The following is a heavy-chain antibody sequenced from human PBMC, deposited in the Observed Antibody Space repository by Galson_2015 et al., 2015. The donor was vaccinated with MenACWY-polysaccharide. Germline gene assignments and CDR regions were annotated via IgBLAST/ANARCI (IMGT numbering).Heavy chain of an antibody. CDR3: VKGGWADN. J-gene: IGHJ4*02. Sequence: SLRLSCAASGFNFSIYVMTWVRQAPGKGLGWVSAISSGSDTAYYTDSVKGRFTISRDNSKDTVHLQMDSLRADDTAVYYCVKGGWADNWGQGTLVTVSS. V-gene: IGHV3-23*01. CDR1: GFNFSIYV. CDR2: ISSGSDTA. D-gene: IGHD1-26*01.